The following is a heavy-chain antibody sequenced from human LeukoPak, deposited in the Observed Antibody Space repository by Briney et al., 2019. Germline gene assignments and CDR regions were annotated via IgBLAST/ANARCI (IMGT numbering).Heavy chain of an antibody. CDR2: IKQDGSEK. CDR1: GFTFSSYW. J-gene: IGHJ6*02. D-gene: IGHD3-16*02. Sequence: GGSLRLSCAASGFTFSSYWMSWVRQAPGKGLEWVANIKQDGSEKYYVDSVKGRFTISRDNAKNSLYLQMNSLRAEDTAVYYCARDKAVGAIVYYYYGMDVWGQGTTVTVSS. V-gene: IGHV3-7*01. CDR3: ARDKAVGAIVYYYYGMDV.